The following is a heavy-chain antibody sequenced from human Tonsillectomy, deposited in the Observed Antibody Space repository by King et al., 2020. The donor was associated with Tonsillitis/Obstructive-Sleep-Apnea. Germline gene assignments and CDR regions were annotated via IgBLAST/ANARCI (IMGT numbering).Heavy chain of an antibody. CDR1: GYSISSGYY. Sequence: QLKESGPGLVKPSETLSLTCTVSGYSISSGYYWGWIRQPPGKGLEWIGSIYHSGSTYYNPSLKSRVTISVDTSKNQFSLKLSSVTAADTAVYYCARGPYSDFWSGYHQYWGQGSLVTVSS. V-gene: IGHV4-38-2*02. D-gene: IGHD3-3*01. CDR2: IYHSGST. J-gene: IGHJ4*02. CDR3: ARGPYSDFWSGYHQY.